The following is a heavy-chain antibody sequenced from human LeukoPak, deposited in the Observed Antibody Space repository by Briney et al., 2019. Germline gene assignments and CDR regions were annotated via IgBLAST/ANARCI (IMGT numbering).Heavy chain of an antibody. CDR1: GFTVSSNY. D-gene: IGHD3-22*01. V-gene: IGHV3-23*01. CDR3: AKVSYYYDSSGSFKYYYYMDV. J-gene: IGHJ6*03. CDR2: ISGSGGST. Sequence: GGSLRLSCAASGFTVSSNYMSWVRQAPGKGLEWVSAISGSGGSTYYADSVKGRFTISRDNSKNTLYLQMNSLRAEDTAVYYCAKVSYYYDSSGSFKYYYYMDVWGKGTTVTVSS.